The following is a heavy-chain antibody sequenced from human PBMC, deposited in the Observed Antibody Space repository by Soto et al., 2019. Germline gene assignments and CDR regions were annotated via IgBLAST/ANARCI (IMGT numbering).Heavy chain of an antibody. CDR2: MYYSGIT. J-gene: IGHJ6*02. Sequence: QVQLQESGPRLVKSSQTLYLTCTVSGGSINSGDYYWSWIRQSPGKGLEWVGYMYYSGITDYNASLKSRITMSMDTSKNQFSLKLTSVTAADTAVYFCARWSGVGVAGMDVWGQGTTVTVSS. V-gene: IGHV4-30-4*01. CDR3: ARWSGVGVAGMDV. D-gene: IGHD3-10*01. CDR1: GGSINSGDYY.